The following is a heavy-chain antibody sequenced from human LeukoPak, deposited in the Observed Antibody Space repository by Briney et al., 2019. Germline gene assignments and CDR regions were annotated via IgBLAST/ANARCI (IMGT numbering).Heavy chain of an antibody. D-gene: IGHD4-17*01. V-gene: IGHV3-49*04. CDR1: GFTFGDYA. Sequence: GRSLRLSCTASGFTFGDYAMSWVRQAPGKGLEWVGFIRSKAYGGTTECAASVKGRFTISRDDSKTIAYLQMNSLKTEDTAVYYCTRDVTVTSDDWGQGTLVTVSS. CDR2: IRSKAYGGTT. J-gene: IGHJ4*02. CDR3: TRDVTVTSDD.